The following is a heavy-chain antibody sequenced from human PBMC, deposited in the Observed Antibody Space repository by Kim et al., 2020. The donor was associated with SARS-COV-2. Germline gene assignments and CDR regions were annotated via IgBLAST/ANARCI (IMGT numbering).Heavy chain of an antibody. Sequence: GGSLRLSCAASGFTFSSYAMRWVRQAPGKGLEWVSAISGSGGSTYYADSVKGRFTISRDNSKNTLYLQMNSLRAEDTAVYYCAKWELPLYYFDYWGQGTLVAVSS. D-gene: IGHD1-26*01. CDR1: GFTFSSYA. CDR2: ISGSGGST. J-gene: IGHJ4*02. CDR3: AKWELPLYYFDY. V-gene: IGHV3-23*01.